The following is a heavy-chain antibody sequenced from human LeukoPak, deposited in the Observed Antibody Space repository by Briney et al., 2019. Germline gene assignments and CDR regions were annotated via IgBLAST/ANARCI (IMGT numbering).Heavy chain of an antibody. Sequence: ASVKVSCKASGYTFTSYGISWVRQAPGQGLEWMGWISDYNGNTNYAQKLQGRVTMTTDTSTSTAYMELRSLRSDDTAVYYCARPTHYYGSGSSDYFDYWGQGTLVTVSS. CDR2: ISDYNGNT. CDR3: ARPTHYYGSGSSDYFDY. J-gene: IGHJ4*02. CDR1: GYTFTSYG. D-gene: IGHD3-10*01. V-gene: IGHV1-18*01.